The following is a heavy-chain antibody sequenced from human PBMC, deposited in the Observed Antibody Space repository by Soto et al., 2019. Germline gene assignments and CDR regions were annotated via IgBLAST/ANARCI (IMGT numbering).Heavy chain of an antibody. V-gene: IGHV3-30-3*01. J-gene: IGHJ4*02. D-gene: IGHD3-3*02. CDR1: GFTFSSYA. Sequence: GGSLRLSCAASGFTFSSYAMHWVRQAPGKGLEWVAVISYDGSNKYYADSVKGRFTISRDNSKNTLYLQMNSLRAEDTAVYYCARGPEYEHTGDFVYWGQGTLVTDSS. CDR2: ISYDGSNK. CDR3: ARGPEYEHTGDFVY.